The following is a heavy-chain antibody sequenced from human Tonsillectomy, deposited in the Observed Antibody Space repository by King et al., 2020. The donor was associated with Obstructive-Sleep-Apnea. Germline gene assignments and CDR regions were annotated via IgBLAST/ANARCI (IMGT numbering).Heavy chain of an antibody. Sequence: QLQESGPGLVKTSETLSLTCTVSGGSISSSSYYWGWIRQPPGKGLEWIGIISYSGSTYYNPSLKSRVTISIDTSKNPVSLKLSSVTAADTAVYSCVRMSLPATPEDYRMDVWGQGTTVTVSS. CDR3: VRMSLPATPEDYRMDV. D-gene: IGHD5-24*01. CDR2: ISYSGST. V-gene: IGHV4-39*07. CDR1: GGSISSSSYY. J-gene: IGHJ6*02.